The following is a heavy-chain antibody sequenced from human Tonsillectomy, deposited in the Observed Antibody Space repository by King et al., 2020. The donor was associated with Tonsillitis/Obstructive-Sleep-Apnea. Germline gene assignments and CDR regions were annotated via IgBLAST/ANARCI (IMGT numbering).Heavy chain of an antibody. CDR3: TRDVGLEPGWGYYYYYMDV. D-gene: IGHD1-14*01. CDR2: IRSKAYGGTT. J-gene: IGHJ6*03. Sequence: VQLVESGGGLVKPGRSLRLSCTASGFTFGDYAMSWFRQAPGKGLEWVGFIRSKAYGGTTEYAASVKGRFTISRDDSKSIAYLQMNSLKTEDTAVYYCTRDVGLEPGWGYYYYYMDVWGKGTTVTVSS. CDR1: GFTFGDYA. V-gene: IGHV3-49*05.